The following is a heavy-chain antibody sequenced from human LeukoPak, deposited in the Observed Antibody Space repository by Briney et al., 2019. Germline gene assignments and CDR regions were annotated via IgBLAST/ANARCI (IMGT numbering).Heavy chain of an antibody. CDR3: ARATGSGSYIVYYYGMDV. V-gene: IGHV3-30-3*01. CDR1: GFTFSSYA. Sequence: GGSLRLSCAASGFTFSSYAMHWVRQAPGKGLEWVAVISYDGSNKYYADSVKGRFTISRDNSKNTLYLQMNSLRAEDTAVYYCARATGSGSYIVYYYGMDVWGKGTTVTVSS. J-gene: IGHJ6*04. CDR2: ISYDGSNK. D-gene: IGHD3-10*01.